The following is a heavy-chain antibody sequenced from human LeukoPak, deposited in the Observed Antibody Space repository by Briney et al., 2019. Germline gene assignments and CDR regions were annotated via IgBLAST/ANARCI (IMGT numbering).Heavy chain of an antibody. D-gene: IGHD2-15*01. CDR2: FYYTGNT. CDR1: GGSISSSSYF. CDR3: ARSLYRCARTGQCSGRYYGMDV. V-gene: IGHV4-39*07. Sequence: PSETLSLTCTVSGGSISSSSYFWGWIRQPPGKGLEWIGSFYYTGNTYYNPSLKSRITMSIDTSQNQFSLKLTSVTAADTAMYYCARSLYRCARTGQCSGRYYGMDVWGQGTTVTVSS. J-gene: IGHJ6*02.